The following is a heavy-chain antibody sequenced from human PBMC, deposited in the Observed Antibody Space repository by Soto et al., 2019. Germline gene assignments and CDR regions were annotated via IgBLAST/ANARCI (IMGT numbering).Heavy chain of an antibody. J-gene: IGHJ4*02. CDR3: ARDRGNYVATVYFDY. V-gene: IGHV4-38-2*02. Sequence: SETLSLSCAVSGYSISGGYYWGCIRQSPGKGLEWIANIHHSGTTYYNPSLKSRVTISLDPSKNQVSLKMTSVTAADTAVYYCARDRGNYVATVYFDYWGQGTLVTVSS. D-gene: IGHD1-7*01. CDR2: IHHSGTT. CDR1: GYSISGGYY.